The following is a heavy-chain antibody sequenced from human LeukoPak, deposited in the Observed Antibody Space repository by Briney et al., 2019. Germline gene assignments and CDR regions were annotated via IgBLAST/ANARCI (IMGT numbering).Heavy chain of an antibody. D-gene: IGHD2-15*01. V-gene: IGHV4-59*01. CDR3: ARGRDTLGYCSGGSCYGPAYYYYYYMDV. Sequence: SETLSLTCSVSGDSISSYYWSWIRQPPGKGLEWIGYIYYSGSTNYNPSLKSRVTISVDTSKNQFSLKLSSVTAADTAVYYCARGRDTLGYCSGGSCYGPAYYYYYYMDVWGKGTTVTVSS. J-gene: IGHJ6*03. CDR2: IYYSGST. CDR1: GDSISSYY.